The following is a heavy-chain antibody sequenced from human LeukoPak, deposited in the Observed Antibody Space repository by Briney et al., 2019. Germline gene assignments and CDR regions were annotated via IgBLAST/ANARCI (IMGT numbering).Heavy chain of an antibody. CDR3: ASGGSRFWEWLLSPPFDY. D-gene: IGHD3-3*01. V-gene: IGHV4-34*01. Sequence: SETLSLTCAVYGGSFSGYYWSWIRQPPGKALEWIGEVKHSGSTNYNPSLKSRVTISVDTSKNQFSLKLSSVTAADTAVYYCASGGSRFWEWLLSPPFDYWGQGTLVTVSS. J-gene: IGHJ4*02. CDR2: VKHSGST. CDR1: GGSFSGYY.